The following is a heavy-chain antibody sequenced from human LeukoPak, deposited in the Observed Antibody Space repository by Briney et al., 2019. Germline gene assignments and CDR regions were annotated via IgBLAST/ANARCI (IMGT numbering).Heavy chain of an antibody. CDR2: INHSGST. D-gene: IGHD5-24*01. CDR3: ARGRDPY. V-gene: IGHV4-34*01. J-gene: IGHJ4*02. Sequence: SETLSLTCAVYGGSFSGYYWTWIRQPPGRGLEWIGEINHSGSTNYNPSLKSRVTISVDTSKSQFSLRLNSVTAADTAMYYCARGRDPYWGQGTLVTVSS. CDR1: GGSFSGYY.